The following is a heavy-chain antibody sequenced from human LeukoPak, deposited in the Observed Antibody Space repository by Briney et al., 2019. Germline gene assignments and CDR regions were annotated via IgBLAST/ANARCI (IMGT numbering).Heavy chain of an antibody. CDR3: TTDRVDRDTAMVYYFDY. D-gene: IGHD5-18*01. J-gene: IGHJ4*02. CDR1: GFTFSNAW. Sequence: AASLRLSCAASGFTFSNAWMSWVRQAPGKGLEWVGRIKSKTDGGTTDYAAPVKGRFTISRDDSKNTLYLQMNSLKTEDTAVYYCTTDRVDRDTAMVYYFDYWGQGTLVTVSS. CDR2: IKSKTDGGTT. V-gene: IGHV3-15*01.